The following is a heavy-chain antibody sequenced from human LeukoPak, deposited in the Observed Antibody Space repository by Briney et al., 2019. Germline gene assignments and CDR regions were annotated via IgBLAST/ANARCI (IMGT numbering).Heavy chain of an antibody. CDR2: FYYSGSL. CDR1: GDSIVSGGYY. CDR3: ARRRDRYHLYYWSP. V-gene: IGHV4-39*01. Sequence: SETLSLTCTVSGDSIVSGGYYSGWIRQPPGKGLEWIGSFYYSGSLYYNPSLKSRVTISVDTSKNQFSLKLSSVSAADTAVYYCARRRDRYHLYYWSPWGQGILVTVSS. J-gene: IGHJ5*02. D-gene: IGHD1-1*01.